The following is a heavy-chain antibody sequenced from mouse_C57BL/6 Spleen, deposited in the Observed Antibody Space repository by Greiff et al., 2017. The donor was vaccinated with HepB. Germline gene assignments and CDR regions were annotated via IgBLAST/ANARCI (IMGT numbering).Heavy chain of an antibody. D-gene: IGHD1-1*01. V-gene: IGHV5-17*01. CDR2: ISSGSSTI. CDR3: GRSYYYGSSWYFDV. J-gene: IGHJ1*03. Sequence: EVQLVESGGGLVKPGGSLKLSCAASGFTFSDYGMHWVRQAPEKGLEWVAYISSGSSTIYYADTVKGRFTISRDNAENTLVLQMTSLRSEDTAMYYCGRSYYYGSSWYFDVWGTGTTVTVSS. CDR1: GFTFSDYG.